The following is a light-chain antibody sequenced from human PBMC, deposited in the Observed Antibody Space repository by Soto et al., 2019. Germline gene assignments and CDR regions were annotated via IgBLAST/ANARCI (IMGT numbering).Light chain of an antibody. V-gene: IGKV2-24*01. CDR2: RIF. J-gene: IGKJ2*01. CDR1: QSLVHSNGHTY. CDR3: LQTTAFPHT. Sequence: DIVMTQTPLSSPVVLGQPASISCKSSQSLVHSNGHTYLTWIQQRPGRPPRLLIYRIFNRFFGVPARFSGSGAGTECTLKISAVEAEDVGVYYCLQTTAFPHTFGQGTKREIK.